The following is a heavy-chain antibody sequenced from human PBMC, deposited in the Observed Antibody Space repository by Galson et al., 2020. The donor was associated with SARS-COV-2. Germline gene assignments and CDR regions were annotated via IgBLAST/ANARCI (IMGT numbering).Heavy chain of an antibody. V-gene: IGHV3-66*01. J-gene: IGHJ6*02. Sequence: GGSLRLFCAASGFTVSSNYMSWVRQAPGKGLEWVSVIYSGGSTYYADSVKGRFTISRDNSKNTLYLQMNSLRAEDTAVYYCAREGVMGRERWLQLGYYYYGMDVWGQGTTVTVSS. CDR1: GFTVSSNY. CDR3: AREGVMGRERWLQLGYYYYGMDV. D-gene: IGHD5-12*01. CDR2: IYSGGST.